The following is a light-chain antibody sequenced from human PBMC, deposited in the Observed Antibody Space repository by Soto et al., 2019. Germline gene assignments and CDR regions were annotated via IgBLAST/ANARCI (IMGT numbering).Light chain of an antibody. J-gene: IGKJ5*01. CDR3: QQPSISPP. CDR1: RIVSSSS. CDR2: GVS. Sequence: VWIQSGGTLTMTKGERATLSYTASRIVSSSSLAWYQHKPGQAPRLLIFGVSSRATDIPDRFRGSGSGTDFTLTIIRLEPDDFAVYDCQQPSISPPFG. V-gene: IGKV3-20*01.